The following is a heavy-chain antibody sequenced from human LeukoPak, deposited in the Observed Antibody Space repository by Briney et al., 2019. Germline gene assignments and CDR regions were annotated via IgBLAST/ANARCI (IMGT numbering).Heavy chain of an antibody. CDR3: ARINSIGYNWFDP. CDR1: GGSISSGGYY. Sequence: SETLSLTCTVSGGSISSGGYYWSWIRQHPGKGLEWIGYIYYSGSTYYNPSLKSRVTISVDTSKNQFSLKLSSVTAADTAVYYCARINSIGYNWFDPWGQGTLVTVSS. J-gene: IGHJ5*02. D-gene: IGHD2-2*03. V-gene: IGHV4-31*03. CDR2: IYYSGST.